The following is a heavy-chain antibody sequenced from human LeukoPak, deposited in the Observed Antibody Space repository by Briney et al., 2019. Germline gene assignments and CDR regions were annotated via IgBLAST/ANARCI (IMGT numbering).Heavy chain of an antibody. J-gene: IGHJ3*02. CDR2: IHYSGST. CDR3: ARDYGDYVGAFDI. CDR1: GGSISGYY. Sequence: SETLSLTCTVSGGSISGYYWNWIRQPPGKGQEWIGLIHYSGSTNYNPSLKSRLTMSVDTSKNQFSLKLSSVTAADTAVYYCARDYGDYVGAFDIWGQGTMVTVSS. D-gene: IGHD4-17*01. V-gene: IGHV4-59*12.